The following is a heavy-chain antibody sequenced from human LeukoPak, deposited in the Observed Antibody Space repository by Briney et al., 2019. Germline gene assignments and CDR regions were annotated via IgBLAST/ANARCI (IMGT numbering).Heavy chain of an antibody. D-gene: IGHD1-26*01. J-gene: IGHJ5*02. CDR1: GYTFTGYY. CDR3: ASGPLVGAMAS. CDR2: INPNSGGT. Sequence: ASVKVSCKASGYTFTGYYMRWVRQAPGQGLGWMGWINPNSGGTNYAQKSQGRVTMTRDTSISTAYMELSRLRSDDTAVYYCASGPLVGAMASWGQRTPVTVSS. V-gene: IGHV1-2*02.